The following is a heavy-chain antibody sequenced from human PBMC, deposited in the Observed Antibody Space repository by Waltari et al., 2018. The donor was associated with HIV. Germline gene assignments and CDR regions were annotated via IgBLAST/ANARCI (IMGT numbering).Heavy chain of an antibody. CDR3: VTSGYNFVEFGHQLDF. CDR2: ISRSASAT. Sequence: EVQFLESGGGLVRPGGSLSLSCLVSGFNFGICVITRVRQAPGKGLEWVSSISRSASATYYADSVKGRATISRDNSMDMLSLHINSLTVDDAAVYHCVTSGYNFVEFGHQLDFWGRGILVTVS. V-gene: IGHV3-23*01. D-gene: IGHD5-18*01. CDR1: GFNFGICV. J-gene: IGHJ4*02.